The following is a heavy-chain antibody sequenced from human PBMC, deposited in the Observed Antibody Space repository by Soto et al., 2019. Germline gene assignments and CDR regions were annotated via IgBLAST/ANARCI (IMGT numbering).Heavy chain of an antibody. Sequence: GESLKISCKGSGYSFASYWISWVRQMPGKGLEWMGRIDPSDSYTNYSPSFQGHVTISADKSISTAYLQWSSLKASDTAMYYCARPRDYDAHYYGMDVWGQGTTVTGSS. V-gene: IGHV5-10-1*01. J-gene: IGHJ6*02. CDR1: GYSFASYW. CDR2: IDPSDSYT. CDR3: ARPRDYDAHYYGMDV. D-gene: IGHD4-17*01.